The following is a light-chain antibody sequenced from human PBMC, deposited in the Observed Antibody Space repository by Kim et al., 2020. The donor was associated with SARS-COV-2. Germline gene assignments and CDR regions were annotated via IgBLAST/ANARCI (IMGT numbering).Light chain of an antibody. J-gene: IGKJ2*01. CDR2: GAS. V-gene: IGKV3-20*01. Sequence: LSPGERATLSCRASQSVSSSYLAWYQQKPGQAPRLLIYGASSRATGIPDRFSGSGSGTDFTLTISRLEPEDFAVYYCQQYGSSRVTFGQGTKLEI. CDR3: QQYGSSRVT. CDR1: QSVSSSY.